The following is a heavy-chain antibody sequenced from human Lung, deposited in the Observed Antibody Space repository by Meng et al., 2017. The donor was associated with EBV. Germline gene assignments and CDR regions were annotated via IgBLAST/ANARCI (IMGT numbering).Heavy chain of an antibody. V-gene: IGHV1-69*05. CDR1: GVTFSRYA. CDR2: IIPIFGTA. CDR3: ARVYGGNSYFDY. D-gene: IGHD4-23*01. Sequence: VHPVQSGAVVKQPASSVLLSCTASGVTFSRYAVSWVRQAPGQGLEWMGRIIPIFGTANYAQKFQGRVTITTDESTSTAYMELSSLRSEDTAVYYCARVYGGNSYFDYWGQGTLVTVSS. J-gene: IGHJ4*02.